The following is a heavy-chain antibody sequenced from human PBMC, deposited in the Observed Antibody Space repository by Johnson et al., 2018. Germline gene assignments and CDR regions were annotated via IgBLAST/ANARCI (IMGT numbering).Heavy chain of an antibody. V-gene: IGHV3-74*03. J-gene: IGHJ6*02. CDR1: GFTFSRFW. CDR3: GRGNYYGMDV. CDR2: INSDGSST. Sequence: VQLQESGGGLVQPGGSLGLSCAGSGFTSGFTFSRFWMHWVRQGPGKGLVWVSIINSDGSSTTYADSVKGRFTISRDKAKDTLYLQMNSLGAEDTAVYYCGRGNYYGMDVWGQGTTVTVSS.